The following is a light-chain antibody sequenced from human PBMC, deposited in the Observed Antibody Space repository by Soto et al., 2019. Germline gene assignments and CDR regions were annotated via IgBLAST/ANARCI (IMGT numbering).Light chain of an antibody. Sequence: EIVLTQSPATLSLSPGERATLSCRASHSFSNFLAWYQQKPGQAPRLLIYDASIRATGIPARFSGSGSGTDFTLTISRLEPEDFAVYYCQQYGSSFGQGTRLEIK. J-gene: IGKJ5*01. CDR3: QQYGSS. CDR1: HSFSNF. CDR2: DAS. V-gene: IGKV3-20*01.